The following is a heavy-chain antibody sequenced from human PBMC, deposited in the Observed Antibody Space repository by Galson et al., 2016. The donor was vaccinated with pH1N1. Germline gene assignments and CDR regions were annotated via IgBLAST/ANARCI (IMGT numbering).Heavy chain of an antibody. J-gene: IGHJ5*02. CDR3: ARDRWRRGGNRFDP. CDR2: INPDSGAT. CDR1: GYPFTANY. D-gene: IGHD5-24*01. Sequence: SVKVSCKASGYPFTANYIHWVRQAPGQGLEWMGWINPDSGATNYAQKFQGRVTMTRDTSISTAYMELSRLSYDDTAIYYCARDRWRRGGNRFDPWGQGTLVTVST. V-gene: IGHV1-2*02.